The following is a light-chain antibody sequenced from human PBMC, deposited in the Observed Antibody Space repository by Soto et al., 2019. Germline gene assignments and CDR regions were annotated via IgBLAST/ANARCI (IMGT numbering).Light chain of an antibody. CDR1: QGIAPY. CDR2: ATS. CDR3: QKYNSAPLT. Sequence: DVQMTQSPSSLSAFVGDRVTITCRASQGIAPYLAWFQQKPGKVPKLLIYATSTLQSGVPSRFSASGSGTDCTLTINSLQPEDVGTYYCQKYNSAPLTFGGGTKVEIK. V-gene: IGKV1-27*01. J-gene: IGKJ4*01.